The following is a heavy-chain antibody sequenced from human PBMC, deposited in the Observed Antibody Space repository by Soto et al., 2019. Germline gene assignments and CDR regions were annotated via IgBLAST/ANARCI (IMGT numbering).Heavy chain of an antibody. V-gene: IGHV1-69*01. CDR2: IIPIFGTA. CDR3: ARARGYSGYETYYYGMDV. Sequence: QVQLVQSGAEVKKPGSSVKVSCKASGGTFSSYAISWVRQAPGQGLEWMGGIIPIFGTANYAQKFQGRVTITADEATSTAYMELSSLRSEDTAVYYCARARGYSGYETYYYGMDVWGQGTTVTVSS. D-gene: IGHD5-12*01. CDR1: GGTFSSYA. J-gene: IGHJ6*02.